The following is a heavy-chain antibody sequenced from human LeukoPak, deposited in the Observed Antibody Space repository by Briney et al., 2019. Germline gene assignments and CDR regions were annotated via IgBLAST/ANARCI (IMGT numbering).Heavy chain of an antibody. CDR1: VGTFSSYT. J-gene: IGHJ4*02. D-gene: IGHD3-10*01. CDR3: AREVTMVRGVIITPYLDY. V-gene: IGHV1-69*04. CDR2: IIPILGIA. Sequence: SVKVSCKASVGTFSSYTISWVRQAPGQGLEWMGRIIPILGIANYAQKFQGRVTITADKSTSTAYMELSSLRSEDTAVYYCAREVTMVRGVIITPYLDYWGQGTLVTVSS.